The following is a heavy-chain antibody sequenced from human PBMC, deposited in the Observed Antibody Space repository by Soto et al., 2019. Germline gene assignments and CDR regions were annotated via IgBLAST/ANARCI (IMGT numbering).Heavy chain of an antibody. CDR3: ARGSSNTLLEWLLDFDY. J-gene: IGHJ4*02. V-gene: IGHV1-69*06. D-gene: IGHD3-3*01. CDR2: IIPIFGTA. CDR1: GGIFSSYA. Sequence: QVQLVQSGAEVKKPGSSVKVSCKASGGIFSSYAISWVRQAPGQGLEWMGGIIPIFGTANYAQKFQGRVTITADKSTSTAYMELSSLRSEDTAVYYCARGSSNTLLEWLLDFDYWGQGTLVTVSS.